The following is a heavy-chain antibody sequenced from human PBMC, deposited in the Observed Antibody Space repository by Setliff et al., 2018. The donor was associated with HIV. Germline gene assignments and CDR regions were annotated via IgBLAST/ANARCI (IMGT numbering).Heavy chain of an antibody. CDR2: IYSSGST. Sequence: SETLSLTCTVSGGSLSSYYWSWIRQPAGKGLEWIGRIYSSGSTNYNPSLKSRLTMSVDTSKNQFSLKMTSVTAADTAVYFCARFNALLGSSTYYDYWGPGLLVTVSS. D-gene: IGHD3-22*01. CDR3: ARFNALLGSSTYYDY. J-gene: IGHJ4*02. V-gene: IGHV4-4*07. CDR1: GGSLSSYY.